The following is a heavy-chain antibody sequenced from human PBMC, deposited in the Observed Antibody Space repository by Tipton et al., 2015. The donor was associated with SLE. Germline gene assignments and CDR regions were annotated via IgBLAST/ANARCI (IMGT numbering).Heavy chain of an antibody. J-gene: IGHJ6*02. D-gene: IGHD6-13*01. CDR1: GYSISSGYY. V-gene: IGHV4-38-2*01. CDR3: ASSSWYSYYYYYGMDV. Sequence: LRLSCAVSGYSISSGYYWGWIRQPPGKGLEWIGSIYHSGSTYYNPSLKSRVTISVDTSKNQFSLKLSSVTAADTAVYYCASSSWYSYYYYYGMDVWGQGTTVTVSS. CDR2: IYHSGST.